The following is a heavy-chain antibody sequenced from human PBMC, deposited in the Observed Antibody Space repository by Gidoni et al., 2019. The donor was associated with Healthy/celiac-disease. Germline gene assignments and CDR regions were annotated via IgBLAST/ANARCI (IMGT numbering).Heavy chain of an antibody. J-gene: IGHJ4*02. CDR1: GYSISSSNW. Sequence: QVQLQESGPGLVKPSDTLSLTCAVSGYSISSSNWWGWIRPPPGKGLEWLGYIYYSGSTYYNPSLKSRVHKVVDTAKNQFSLKLRSVAAVETAVYYCAREGALEGSHYYFDYWGQGTLVTVSS. V-gene: IGHV4-28*03. CDR2: IYYSGST. D-gene: IGHD1-26*01. CDR3: AREGALEGSHYYFDY.